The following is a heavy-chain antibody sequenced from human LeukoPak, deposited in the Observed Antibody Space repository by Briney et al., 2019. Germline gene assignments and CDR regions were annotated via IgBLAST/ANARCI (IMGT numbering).Heavy chain of an antibody. CDR1: GFTFSSYA. CDR3: ARGQTESWYSSSWYYFDY. V-gene: IGHV3-30*04. J-gene: IGHJ4*02. D-gene: IGHD6-13*01. CDR2: ISYDGSNK. Sequence: GRSLRLSCAASGFTFSSYAMHWVRQAPGKGLEWVALISYDGSNKYYADSVKGRFTISRDNAKNSLYLQMNSLRAEDTAVYYCARGQTESWYSSSWYYFDYWGQGTLVTVSS.